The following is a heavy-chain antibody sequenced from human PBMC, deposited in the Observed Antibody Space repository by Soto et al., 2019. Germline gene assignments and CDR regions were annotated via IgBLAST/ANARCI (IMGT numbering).Heavy chain of an antibody. CDR2: VSPNNGDT. Sequence: QVQLLQSGPEVQKPGASVRVSCKTSGYTFTSYGISWVRQAPGQGLEWMGRVSPNNGDTYYAQKFQGRVTMTTDASTNTVYLDLTSLTSDDTDIYFCSRFGAYGSHWGQGTRVTVSS. V-gene: IGHV1-18*04. CDR3: SRFGAYGSH. D-gene: IGHD3-10*01. CDR1: GYTFTSYG. J-gene: IGHJ4*02.